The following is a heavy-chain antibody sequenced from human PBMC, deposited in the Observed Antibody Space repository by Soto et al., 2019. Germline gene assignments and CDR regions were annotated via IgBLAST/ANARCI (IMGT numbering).Heavy chain of an antibody. J-gene: IGHJ4*02. CDR2: ISYDGSNK. D-gene: IGHD6-19*01. CDR3: ARGGIAVAGTSY. CDR1: GFTFSSYA. Sequence: GGSLRLSCAASGFTFSSYAMHWVRQAPGKGLEWVAVISYDGSNKYYADSVKGRFTISRDNSKNTLYLQMNSLRAEDTAVYYCARGGIAVAGTSYWGQGTLVTVSS. V-gene: IGHV3-30-3*01.